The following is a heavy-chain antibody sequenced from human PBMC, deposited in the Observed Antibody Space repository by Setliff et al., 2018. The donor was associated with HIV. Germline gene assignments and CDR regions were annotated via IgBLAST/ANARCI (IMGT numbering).Heavy chain of an antibody. CDR2: VYTSEIS. V-gene: IGHV4-4*08. J-gene: IGHJ6*03. Sequence: SETLSLTCTLSGGSMSSYYWTWIRQPPGKGLEWIGYVYTSEISNYNSSLRSRVVISLDTSKNQFSLKLGSVTAADTAFYYCARAISTPSYYYHMDVWGTGTPVTVSS. CDR1: GGSMSSYY. CDR3: ARAISTPSYYYHMDV. D-gene: IGHD3-10*01.